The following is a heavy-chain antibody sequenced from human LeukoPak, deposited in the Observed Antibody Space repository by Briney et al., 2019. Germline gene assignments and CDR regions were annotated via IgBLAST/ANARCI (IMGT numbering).Heavy chain of an antibody. D-gene: IGHD6-19*01. CDR1: GFTFTSHA. Sequence: GGSLRLSCAASGFTFTSHAMTWVRQAPGRGLEWVSTISNGGGYTYYADSVKGRFTLSRDNSKNALYLQMNSLRAEDTAVCYCAKALSGSGWYYFDYWGQGILVTVSS. J-gene: IGHJ4*02. V-gene: IGHV3-23*01. CDR2: ISNGGGYT. CDR3: AKALSGSGWYYFDY.